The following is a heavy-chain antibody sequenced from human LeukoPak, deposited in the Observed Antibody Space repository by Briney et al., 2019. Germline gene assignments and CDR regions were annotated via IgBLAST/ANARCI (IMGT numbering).Heavy chain of an antibody. Sequence: GESLKISCAASGFTFSSYSMNWVRQAPGKGLEWVSYISGGSGTIYYTDSVKGRFTISRDNAKNSLYLQMNSLRDEDTAIYYCARDFGRDGYSHFDYWGRGTLVTVSS. CDR3: ARDFGRDGYSHFDY. J-gene: IGHJ4*02. CDR2: ISGGSGTI. CDR1: GFTFSSYS. V-gene: IGHV3-48*02. D-gene: IGHD5-24*01.